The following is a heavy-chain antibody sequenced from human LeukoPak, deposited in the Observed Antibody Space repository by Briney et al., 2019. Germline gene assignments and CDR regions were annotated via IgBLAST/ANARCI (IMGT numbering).Heavy chain of an antibody. CDR1: GLTFDDYG. Sequence: PGGSLGFSCAATGLTFDDYGMTWVRQAPGKGLEWVSGINWNGGSTGYADSVKGRFTISRDNAKNSLYLQMNSLRAEDTALYYCASLVVPAAHDAFDIWGQGTMVTV. V-gene: IGHV3-20*04. CDR3: ASLVVPAAHDAFDI. D-gene: IGHD2-2*01. CDR2: INWNGGST. J-gene: IGHJ3*02.